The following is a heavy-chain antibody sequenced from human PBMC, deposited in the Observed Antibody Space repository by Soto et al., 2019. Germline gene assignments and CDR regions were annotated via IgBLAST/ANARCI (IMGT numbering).Heavy chain of an antibody. CDR2: ISGSGGST. V-gene: IGHV3-23*01. CDR3: AKDSVGSYSSSCWDY. D-gene: IGHD6-13*01. CDR1: GFTFSSYA. Sequence: EVQLLESGGGLVQPGGSLRLSCAASGFTFSSYAMSWVRQAPGKGLEWASAISGSGGSTYYADSVKGRFTISRDNSKNTLYLQMNSLRAEDTAVYYCAKDSVGSYSSSCWDYWGQGTLVTVSS. J-gene: IGHJ4*02.